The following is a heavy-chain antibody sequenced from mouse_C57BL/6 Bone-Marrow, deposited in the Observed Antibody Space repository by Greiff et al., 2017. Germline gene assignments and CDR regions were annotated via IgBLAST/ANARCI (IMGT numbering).Heavy chain of an antibody. CDR2: IYPRSGNT. CDR1: GYTFTSYG. Sequence: QVQLQQSGAELARPGASVKLSCKASGYTFTSYGISWVKQRTGQGLEWIGEIYPRSGNTYYNEKFKGKATLTADKSSSTAYMELRSLTSEDSAVYFCARSDDGYSLDWYFDVWGTGTTVTVSS. V-gene: IGHV1-81*01. J-gene: IGHJ1*03. CDR3: ARSDDGYSLDWYFDV. D-gene: IGHD2-3*01.